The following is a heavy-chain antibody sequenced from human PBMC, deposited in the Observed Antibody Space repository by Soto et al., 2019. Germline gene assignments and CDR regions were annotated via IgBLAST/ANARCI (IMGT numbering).Heavy chain of an antibody. D-gene: IGHD3-10*01. CDR3: AKDRVTVLGYDAFDI. CDR1: GYTLNSYA. J-gene: IGHJ3*02. V-gene: IGHV3-23*01. CDR2: ISGSGGST. Sequence: GGSLRLSCAASGYTLNSYAMSWVRQAPGKGLEWVSGISGSGGSTYYADSVKGRFTISRDNSKNTLYLQMNSLRAEDTAVYYCAKDRVTVLGYDAFDIWDQGTLVTVS.